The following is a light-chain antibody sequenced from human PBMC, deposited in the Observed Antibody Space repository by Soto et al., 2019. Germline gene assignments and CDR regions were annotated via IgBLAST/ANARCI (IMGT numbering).Light chain of an antibody. V-gene: IGKV3-15*01. CDR3: QQYNNWPLT. Sequence: EVVMTQSPATLSVSPGERATLSCRASQSVSSNLAWYQQKPGQAPRLLIYGASTRATGIPARFSGSGAGTEFTLTISNLQSEDFAVYYRQQYNNWPLTFGQGTKVDIK. CDR2: GAS. CDR1: QSVSSN. J-gene: IGKJ1*01.